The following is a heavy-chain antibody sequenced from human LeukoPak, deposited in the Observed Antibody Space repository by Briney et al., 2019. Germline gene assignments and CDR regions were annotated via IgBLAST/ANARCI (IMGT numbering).Heavy chain of an antibody. Sequence: GGSLRLSCAASGFTFSNYAMSWVRQAPGKGLVWISNIRGDGSLLGYADSVKGRFTVSRDNAKNTLFLHMTSLRAEDTAVYYCARDEVGAPPIDYWGQGALVTVSS. D-gene: IGHD1-26*01. J-gene: IGHJ4*02. CDR2: IRGDGSLL. CDR3: ARDEVGAPPIDY. V-gene: IGHV3-74*01. CDR1: GFTFSNYA.